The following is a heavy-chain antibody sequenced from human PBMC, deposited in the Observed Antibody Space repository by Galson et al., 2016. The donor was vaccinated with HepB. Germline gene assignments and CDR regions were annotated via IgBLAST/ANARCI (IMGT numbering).Heavy chain of an antibody. V-gene: IGHV2-5*02. CDR2: IYWDDDE. CDR1: GFSLSTSGVG. Sequence: PALVKPTQTLTLTCTFSGFSLSTSGVGVGWIRQPPGKALECLAVIYWDDDERYSPSLKSRLTITKDTSKNQVVLTMTDMDPVNTATYYCAHRRFRFVSSSVGSLDYFDYWGQGTLVTVSS. CDR3: AHRRFRFVSSSVGSLDYFDY. D-gene: IGHD3-10*01. J-gene: IGHJ4*02.